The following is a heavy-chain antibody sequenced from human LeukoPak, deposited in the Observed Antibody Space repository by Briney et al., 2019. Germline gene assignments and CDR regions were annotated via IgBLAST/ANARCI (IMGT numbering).Heavy chain of an antibody. V-gene: IGHV4-39*07. CDR3: ARAEMATIVY. Sequence: PSETLSPTCTVSGGSISTSNYYWGWIRQPPGKGLEWIGNIFYSGSTYYSPSLKSRVTISLDTSKNQFSLKLSSVTAADTAVYYCARAEMATIVYWGQGTLVTVSS. CDR1: GGSISTSNYY. CDR2: IFYSGST. J-gene: IGHJ4*02. D-gene: IGHD5-24*01.